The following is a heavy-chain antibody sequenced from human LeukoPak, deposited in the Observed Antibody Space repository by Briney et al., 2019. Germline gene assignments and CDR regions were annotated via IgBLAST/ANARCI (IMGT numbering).Heavy chain of an antibody. CDR1: GGSISSYY. J-gene: IGHJ4*02. CDR3: ARDLGRDGYNDY. CDR2: IYYSGST. D-gene: IGHD5-24*01. V-gene: IGHV4-59*01. Sequence: PSETLSLTCTVSGGSISSYYWSWIRQPPGKGLEWIGYIYYSGSTNYNPSLKSRVTISVDTSKNQFSLKLSSVTAADTAVYYCARDLGRDGYNDYWGQGTLVTVSS.